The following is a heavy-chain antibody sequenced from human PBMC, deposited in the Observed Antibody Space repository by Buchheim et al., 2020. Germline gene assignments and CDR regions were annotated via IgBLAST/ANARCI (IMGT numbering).Heavy chain of an antibody. D-gene: IGHD6-13*01. V-gene: IGHV3-7*01. CDR3: LGGGYSSS. CDR1: GFIFSNYW. Sequence: EVQLVESGGGLVQPGGSLRLSCAASGFIFSNYWMNWVRQAPGKGLQWVANIKPDGSDKYYVDPVKGRFTVSRDNAKNSVCLQMNSLRVEDTAVYYCLGGGYSSSWGQGTL. CDR2: IKPDGSDK. J-gene: IGHJ4*02.